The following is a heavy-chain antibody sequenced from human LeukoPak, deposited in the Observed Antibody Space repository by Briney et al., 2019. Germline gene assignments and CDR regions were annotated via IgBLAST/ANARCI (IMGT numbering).Heavy chain of an antibody. V-gene: IGHV3-20*04. CDR3: ARDPSRGRIAAAGTVY. J-gene: IGHJ4*02. CDR2: INWNGGST. Sequence: GGSLRLSCAASGFTFDDYGMSWVRQAPGKGLEWVSGINWNGGSTGYADSVKGRFTISRDNAKNSLYLQMNSLRAEDTALYYCARDPSRGRIAAAGTVYWGQGTLVTVSS. CDR1: GFTFDDYG. D-gene: IGHD6-13*01.